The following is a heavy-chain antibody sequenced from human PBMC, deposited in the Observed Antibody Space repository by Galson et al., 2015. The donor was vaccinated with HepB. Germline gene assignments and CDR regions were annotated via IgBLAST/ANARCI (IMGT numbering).Heavy chain of an antibody. D-gene: IGHD3-22*01. CDR3: AGGRGSGYYPGY. CDR2: ISSSSSYI. J-gene: IGHJ4*02. CDR1: GFTFSSYS. Sequence: LRLSCAASGFTFSSYSMNWVRQAPGKGLEWVSSISSSSSYIYYADSVKGRFTISRDNAKNSLYLQMNSLRAEDTAVYYCAGGRGSGYYPGYWGQGTLVTVSS. V-gene: IGHV3-21*01.